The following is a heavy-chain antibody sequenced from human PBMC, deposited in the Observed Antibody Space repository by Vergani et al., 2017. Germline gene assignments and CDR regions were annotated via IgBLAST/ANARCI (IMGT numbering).Heavy chain of an antibody. Sequence: QVQLVQSGAEVKKPGASVKVSCKASGYTFTGYYMHWVRQAPGQGLEWMGWINPNSGGTNYAQKFQGRVTMTRDTSISTAYMELSRLRSDDTAVYYCAAGYYYDSNGYYPTPGSWGQGTLVTVSS. CDR2: INPNSGGT. D-gene: IGHD3-22*01. CDR3: AAGYYYDSNGYYPTPGS. V-gene: IGHV1-2*02. J-gene: IGHJ4*02. CDR1: GYTFTGYY.